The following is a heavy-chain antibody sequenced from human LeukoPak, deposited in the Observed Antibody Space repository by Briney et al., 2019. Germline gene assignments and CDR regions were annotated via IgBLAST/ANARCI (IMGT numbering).Heavy chain of an antibody. Sequence: GGSLRLSCAASGFTFSSYNMNWVRQAPGKGLEWVSSITFSSSYIYYADSVKGRFTISRDNAKNSLYLQMDSLRAEDTAVYYCARGREGYNSYDYWGQGTLVIVSS. D-gene: IGHD5-24*01. CDR2: ITFSSSYI. CDR1: GFTFSSYN. CDR3: ARGREGYNSYDY. J-gene: IGHJ4*02. V-gene: IGHV3-21*01.